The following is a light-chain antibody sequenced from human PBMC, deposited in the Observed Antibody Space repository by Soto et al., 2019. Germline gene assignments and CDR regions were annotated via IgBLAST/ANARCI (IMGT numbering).Light chain of an antibody. CDR3: KQGHRSPPT. J-gene: IGKJ5*01. CDR2: AAS. V-gene: IGKV1-39*01. CDR1: QSIRSY. Sequence: DIQMTQSPSSLSASVGDRVTITCRASQSIRSYLNWYQQKPGKAPKLLIFAASDLQSGVPSRFSGSGSETDFTLTISTLQPEDFATYYCKQGHRSPPTFDQGTRLDIK.